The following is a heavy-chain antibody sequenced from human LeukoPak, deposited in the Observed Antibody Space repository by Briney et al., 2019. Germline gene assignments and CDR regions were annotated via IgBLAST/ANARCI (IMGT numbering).Heavy chain of an antibody. D-gene: IGHD3-16*01. V-gene: IGHV3-30*02. CDR2: IRYDGSNK. CDR1: GFTFSSYG. Sequence: GGSLRLSCAASGFTFSSYGMHWVRQAPGKGLEWVAFIRYDGSNKYYADSVKGRFTVSRDNSKNTLYLQMNSLRAEDTAVYYCARDHRGAFDYWGQGTLVTVSS. J-gene: IGHJ4*02. CDR3: ARDHRGAFDY.